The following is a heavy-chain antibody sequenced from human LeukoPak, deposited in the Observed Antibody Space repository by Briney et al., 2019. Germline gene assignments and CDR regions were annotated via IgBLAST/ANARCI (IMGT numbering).Heavy chain of an antibody. V-gene: IGHV3-30-3*01. J-gene: IGHJ3*02. CDR3: ARDRTIRSAGSYYSGAFDI. CDR1: GFTFSSYA. CDR2: ICYDGSNK. Sequence: GGSLRLSCAASGFTFSSYAMHWVRQAPGKGLEWVAVICYDGSNKYYADSVKGRFTISRDNSKNTLYLQMNSLRAEDTAVYYCARDRTIRSAGSYYSGAFDIWGQGTMVTVSS. D-gene: IGHD3-10*01.